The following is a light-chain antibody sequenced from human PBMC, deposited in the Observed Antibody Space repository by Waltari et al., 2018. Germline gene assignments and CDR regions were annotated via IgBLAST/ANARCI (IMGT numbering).Light chain of an antibody. V-gene: IGKV3-11*01. CDR1: QSVSSY. CDR3: QQRSNWPPLT. Sequence: EIVLTQSPATLSLSPGERATLSCRASQSVSSYLAWYQQKPGQAPRPLIYDASNRATGIPARFSGSGSGTDCTLTISSLEPEDFAVYYCQQRSNWPPLTFGGGTKVEIK. CDR2: DAS. J-gene: IGKJ4*01.